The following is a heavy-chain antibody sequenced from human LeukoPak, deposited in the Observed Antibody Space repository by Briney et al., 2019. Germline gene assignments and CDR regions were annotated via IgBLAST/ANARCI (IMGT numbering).Heavy chain of an antibody. CDR3: ARGCASQYCFIIDF. V-gene: IGHV3-30*03. Sequence: GRSLRLSCAASGFSFNSHAMHWVRQAPGKGLEWVSIISTDGNNEDYVDSVRGRFTISRDNSKNTLYLQVNSLRAEDTAVYYCARGCASQYCFIIDFWGQGTLVTVSS. D-gene: IGHD2/OR15-2a*01. CDR1: GFSFNSHA. CDR2: ISTDGNNE. J-gene: IGHJ4*02.